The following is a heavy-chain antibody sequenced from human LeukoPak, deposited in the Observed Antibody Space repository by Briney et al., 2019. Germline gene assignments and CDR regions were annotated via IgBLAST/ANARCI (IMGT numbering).Heavy chain of an antibody. D-gene: IGHD5-24*01. CDR3: ARGRVRVEMAQSGFDY. Sequence: PSQTLSLTCTVSGGSISSGGYYWSWIRQHPGKGLEWIGYIYYSGSTYYNPSLKSRVTISVDTSKNQFSLKLSSVTAADTAVYYCARGRVRVEMAQSGFDYWGQGTLVTVSS. CDR2: IYYSGST. V-gene: IGHV4-31*03. CDR1: GGSISSGGYY. J-gene: IGHJ4*02.